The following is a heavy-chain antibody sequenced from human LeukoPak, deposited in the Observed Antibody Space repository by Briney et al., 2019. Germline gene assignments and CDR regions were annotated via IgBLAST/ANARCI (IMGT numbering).Heavy chain of an antibody. V-gene: IGHV3-23*01. CDR1: GFTFSTAS. J-gene: IGHJ4*02. Sequence: PGGSLRLSCAASGFTFSTASLHWVRQAPGRGLEWVSAFDTGFGTYYPDSLKGRFTISRDNSKNTLFLQMNSLRAEDTAVYYCARGGGWWSLDYWGQGTLVTVSS. CDR2: FDTGFGT. D-gene: IGHD6-19*01. CDR3: ARGGGWWSLDY.